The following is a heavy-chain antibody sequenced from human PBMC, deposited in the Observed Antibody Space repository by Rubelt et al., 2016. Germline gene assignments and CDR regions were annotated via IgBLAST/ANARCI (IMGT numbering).Heavy chain of an antibody. CDR2: INHSGST. Sequence: QVQLQQWGAGLLKPSETLSLTCAVYGGSFSGYYWSWIRQPPGKGLEWIGEINHSGSTNYNPSLNSRVTRSVDTSKNQFSRKLSSVTAADTAVYYCASGSSEWLMDAFDIWGQGTMVTVSS. D-gene: IGHD6-19*01. CDR1: GGSFSGYY. CDR3: ASGSSEWLMDAFDI. J-gene: IGHJ3*02. V-gene: IGHV4-34*01.